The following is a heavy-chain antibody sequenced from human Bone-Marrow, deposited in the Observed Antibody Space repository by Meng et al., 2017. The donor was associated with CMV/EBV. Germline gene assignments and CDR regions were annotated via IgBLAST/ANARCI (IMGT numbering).Heavy chain of an antibody. CDR3: ARGGSIVVVPLDP. Sequence: KASGYTFTSYDINWVRQATGQGLEWMGWMNPNSGNTSYAQKFQGRVTITRNTSISTAYMELSSLRSEDTAVYYCARGGSIVVVPLDPWGQGTLVTVSS. D-gene: IGHD2-2*01. CDR1: GYTFTSYD. CDR2: MNPNSGNT. J-gene: IGHJ5*02. V-gene: IGHV1-8*03.